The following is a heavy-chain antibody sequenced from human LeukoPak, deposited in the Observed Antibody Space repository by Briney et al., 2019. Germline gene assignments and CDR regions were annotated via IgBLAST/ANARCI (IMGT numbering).Heavy chain of an antibody. CDR3: AKGGKWDVTPFDY. J-gene: IGHJ4*02. CDR1: GFTVSRSF. V-gene: IGHV3-23*01. D-gene: IGHD1-26*01. Sequence: PGGSLRLSCVASGFTVSRSFMSWVRQTPGKGLEWVSTISGGGGSTYYADSVKGRFTISRDNSKNTLYLQVNSLRAEDTAVYYCAKGGKWDVTPFDYWGQGTLVTVSS. CDR2: ISGGGGST.